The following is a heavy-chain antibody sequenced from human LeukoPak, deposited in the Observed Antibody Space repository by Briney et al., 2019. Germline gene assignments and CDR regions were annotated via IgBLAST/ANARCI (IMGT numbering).Heavy chain of an antibody. J-gene: IGHJ3*02. Sequence: GGSLRLSCAASGFTFSSYAMSWVRQAPGKGLEWVSAISGRGGSTYYADSVKGRFTISRDNSKNTLYLQMNSLRAEDTAVYYCAKDYWDTAMVDDAFDIWGQGTMVTVSS. V-gene: IGHV3-23*01. D-gene: IGHD5-18*01. CDR3: AKDYWDTAMVDDAFDI. CDR1: GFTFSSYA. CDR2: ISGRGGST.